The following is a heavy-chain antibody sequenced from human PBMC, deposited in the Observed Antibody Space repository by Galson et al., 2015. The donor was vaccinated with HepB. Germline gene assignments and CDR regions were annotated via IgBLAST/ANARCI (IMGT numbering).Heavy chain of an antibody. CDR2: MNPNSGNT. CDR3: ATAIWTAMDWYFDY. Sequence: SVKVSCKASGYTFTSYDINWVRQATGQGLEWMGWMNPNSGNTGYAQKFQGRVTMTRNTSISTAYMELSSLRSEDTAVYYCATAIWTAMDWYFDYWGQGTLVTVSS. D-gene: IGHD5-18*01. J-gene: IGHJ4*02. CDR1: GYTFTSYD. V-gene: IGHV1-8*01.